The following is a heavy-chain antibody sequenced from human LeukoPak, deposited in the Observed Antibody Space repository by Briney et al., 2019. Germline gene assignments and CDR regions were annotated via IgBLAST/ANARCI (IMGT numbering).Heavy chain of an antibody. CDR3: ARGATDTTRWFDP. D-gene: IGHD1-7*01. J-gene: IGHJ5*02. Sequence: PGGSLRLSCVVSGFTISGDYMSWVRQAPGMGLEWVSVLYSTGETYYADSVKGRFIISRDNAKNSLYLQMNGLRADDTAAYYCARGATDTTRWFDPWGQGTPVTVSS. CDR1: GFTISGDY. CDR2: LYSTGET. V-gene: IGHV3-66*01.